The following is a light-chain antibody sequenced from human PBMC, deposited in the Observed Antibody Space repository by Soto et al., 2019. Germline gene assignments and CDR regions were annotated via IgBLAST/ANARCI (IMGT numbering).Light chain of an antibody. J-gene: IGKJ1*01. CDR3: QQYGTSST. V-gene: IGKV3-20*01. CDR1: QSVSSNY. Sequence: EVVLTQSPGTLSLSPGERATLSCRASQSVSSNYLAWYQQKPGQAPRLLIYGASSRATGIPDRFSGSGSGTYFTLTISRLEPEDFAVYYCQQYGTSSTFGQGTKVEIK. CDR2: GAS.